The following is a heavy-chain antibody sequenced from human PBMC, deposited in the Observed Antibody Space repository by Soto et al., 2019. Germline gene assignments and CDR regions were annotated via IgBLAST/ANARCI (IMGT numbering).Heavy chain of an antibody. D-gene: IGHD6-6*01. CDR2: ISYDGSNK. CDR3: ARDRPLAARPDYYYSGMDV. V-gene: IGHV3-30-3*01. CDR1: GVTVCIYA. J-gene: IGHJ6*02. Sequence: PCCSLRISSAASGVTVCIYAMHGVRQAPGKGLEWVAVISYDGSNKYYADSVKGRFTISRDNSKNTLYLQMNSLRAEDTAVYYCARDRPLAARPDYYYSGMDVWGQGTTVTVSS.